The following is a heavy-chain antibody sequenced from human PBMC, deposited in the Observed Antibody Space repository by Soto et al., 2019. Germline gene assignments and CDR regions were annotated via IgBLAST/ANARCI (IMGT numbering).Heavy chain of an antibody. J-gene: IGHJ6*02. V-gene: IGHV3-30*18. Sequence: PGGSLRLSCAASGFTFSSYGMHWVRQAPGKGLEWVAVISYDGSNKYYADSVKGRFTISRDNSKNTLYLQMNSLRAEDTAVYYCAKSRKRWLQLSGMDVWGQGTTVTVSS. CDR1: GFTFSSYG. CDR2: ISYDGSNK. CDR3: AKSRKRWLQLSGMDV. D-gene: IGHD5-12*01.